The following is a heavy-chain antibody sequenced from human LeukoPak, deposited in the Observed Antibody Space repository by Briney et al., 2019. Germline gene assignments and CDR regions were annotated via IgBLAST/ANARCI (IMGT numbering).Heavy chain of an antibody. CDR1: GFTFSSYA. CDR2: IYSGGTT. J-gene: IGHJ6*03. V-gene: IGHV3-53*01. D-gene: IGHD2-15*01. CDR3: AGGCSGGSCHYYYYYMAV. Sequence: PGGSLRLSCAASGFTFSSYAMSWVRQAPGKGLEWVSLIYSGGTTYSADSVKGRFTISRDNSKNTLYLQMNSLRAEDTAVYYCAGGCSGGSCHYYYYYMAVWGKGTTVTVSS.